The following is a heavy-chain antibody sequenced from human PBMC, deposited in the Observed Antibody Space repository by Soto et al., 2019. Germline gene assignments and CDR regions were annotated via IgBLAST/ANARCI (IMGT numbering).Heavy chain of an antibody. CDR2: IWYDGSNK. D-gene: IGHD2-2*01. J-gene: IGHJ4*02. Sequence: GGSLRLSCAASGFTFSSYGMHWVRQAPGKGLEWVAVIWYDGSNKYYADSVKGRFTISRDNSKNTLYLQMNSLRAEDTAVYYCARGGDIVVVPAAMPGYWGQGTLVTVSS. CDR1: GFTFSSYG. V-gene: IGHV3-33*01. CDR3: ARGGDIVVVPAAMPGY.